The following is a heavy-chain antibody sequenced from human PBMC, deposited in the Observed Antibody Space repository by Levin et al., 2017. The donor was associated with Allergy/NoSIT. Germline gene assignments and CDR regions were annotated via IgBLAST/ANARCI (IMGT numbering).Heavy chain of an antibody. CDR2: IKEDGSQK. D-gene: IGHD1-7*01. J-gene: IGHJ4*02. CDR3: ARVGNYEGFY. Sequence: HPGGSLRLSCAVSGFTFSSYWMDWVRQAPGKGLEWVASIKEDGSQKYYVDSVKGRFTISRDNPKNSLYLQMNSLRAEDTAVYYCARVGNYEGFYWGQGTLVTVSS. V-gene: IGHV3-7*01. CDR1: GFTFSSYW.